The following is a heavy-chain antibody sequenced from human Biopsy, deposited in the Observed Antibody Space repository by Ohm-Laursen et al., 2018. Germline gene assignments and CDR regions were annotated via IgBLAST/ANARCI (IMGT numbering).Heavy chain of an antibody. J-gene: IGHJ4*02. V-gene: IGHV4-59*01. D-gene: IGHD1-26*01. CDR2: FRFEDRT. CDR3: ALGGGSYVNFDY. CDR1: GGPISNYF. Sequence: PSETLSLTCAVSGGPISNYFWTWIRQPPGKGLEWIGYFRFEDRTSYNSSLKSRVTISADTSKNQFSLRLSSVTAADTAVYYCALGGGSYVNFDYWGQGALVTVSS.